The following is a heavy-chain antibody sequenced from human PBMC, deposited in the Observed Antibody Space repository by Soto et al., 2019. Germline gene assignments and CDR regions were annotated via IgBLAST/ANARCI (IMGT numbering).Heavy chain of an antibody. CDR1: GFAFSTDW. CDR3: TGGRPGPQQHFDY. V-gene: IGHV3-74*01. D-gene: IGHD6-6*01. J-gene: IGHJ4*02. Sequence: EVQLVQSGGGLAQPGGSLTLSCAASGFAFSTDWMHWVRQAPGKGLVWVSRINTDGSGTSYADSVKGRFTISRDNAKNTLYLQMNSLRAEDTAVYYCTGGRPGPQQHFDYWGQGSMVTVSS. CDR2: INTDGSGT.